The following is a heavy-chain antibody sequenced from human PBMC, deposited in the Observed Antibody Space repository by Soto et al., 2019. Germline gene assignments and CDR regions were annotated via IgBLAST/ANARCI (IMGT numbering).Heavy chain of an antibody. CDR2: ISVYNGNT. D-gene: IGHD2-21*02. Sequence: QVQLVQAGAEVKKPGASVQVSCKASGYAFTSYGISWVRQAPGQGLEWMGWISVYNGNTNYAQKLQGRGTMTTDTSTSTAYMELRSLRSDDTAVYYWARAPKGKGTVVTRYAFDIWGQGTMVTVSS. CDR1: GYAFTSYG. J-gene: IGHJ3*02. CDR3: ARAPKGKGTVVTRYAFDI. V-gene: IGHV1-18*04.